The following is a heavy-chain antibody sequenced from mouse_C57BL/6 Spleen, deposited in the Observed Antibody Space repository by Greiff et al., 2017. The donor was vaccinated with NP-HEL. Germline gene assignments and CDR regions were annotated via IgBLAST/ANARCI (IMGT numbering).Heavy chain of an antibody. Sequence: EVQLKESGAELVKPGASVKLSCTASGFNIKDYYMHWVKQRTEQGLEWIGRIDPEDGETKYAPKFPGKATITADTSSNTAYLQLSSLTSEDTAVYYCATVPATGAMDYWGQGTSVTVSS. D-gene: IGHD1-1*01. J-gene: IGHJ4*01. CDR1: GFNIKDYY. V-gene: IGHV14-2*01. CDR3: ATVPATGAMDY. CDR2: IDPEDGET.